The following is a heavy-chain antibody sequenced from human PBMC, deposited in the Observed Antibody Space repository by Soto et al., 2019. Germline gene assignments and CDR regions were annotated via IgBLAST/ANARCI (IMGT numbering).Heavy chain of an antibody. V-gene: IGHV4-31*03. CDR3: ARVGGINWFDP. CDR2: IYYSGST. Sequence: QVQLQESGPGLVKPSQTLSLTCTVSGRSISSGGYYWSRIRQHPGKGLEWIGYIYYSGSTYYNPSLKSRVTISVDTSKNQFSLKLSCVTAADTAVYYCARVGGINWFDPWGQGTLVTVSS. J-gene: IGHJ5*02. CDR1: GRSISSGGYY. D-gene: IGHD3-16*01.